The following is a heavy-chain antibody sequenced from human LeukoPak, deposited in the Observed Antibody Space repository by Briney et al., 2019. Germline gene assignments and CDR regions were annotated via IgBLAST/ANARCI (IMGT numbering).Heavy chain of an antibody. Sequence: PSQTLSLTCTVSGGSISSGSYYWSWIRQPAGKGLEWIGRIYTSGSTNYNPSLKSRVTISVDTSKNQFSLKLSSVTAADTAVYYCASFKVEWLQFEDDAFDIWGQGTMVTVSS. CDR2: IYTSGST. CDR3: ASFKVEWLQFEDDAFDI. D-gene: IGHD3-3*01. V-gene: IGHV4-61*02. J-gene: IGHJ3*02. CDR1: GGSISSGSYY.